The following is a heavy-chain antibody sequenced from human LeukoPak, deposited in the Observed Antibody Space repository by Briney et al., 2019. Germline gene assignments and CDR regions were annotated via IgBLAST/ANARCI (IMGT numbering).Heavy chain of an antibody. Sequence: SETLSLTYTVSVGSTSRYYRTWIRQPPGKGLEWIGYIYYSGSTNYNPSLTSRVTISVDTTKKQFSLNLTSVPAADTPVYYTARGVNSGYFDYCGQGTLVTVSS. D-gene: IGHD1-26*01. CDR1: VGSTSRYY. CDR3: ARGVNSGYFDY. J-gene: IGHJ4*02. V-gene: IGHV4-59*01. CDR2: IYYSGST.